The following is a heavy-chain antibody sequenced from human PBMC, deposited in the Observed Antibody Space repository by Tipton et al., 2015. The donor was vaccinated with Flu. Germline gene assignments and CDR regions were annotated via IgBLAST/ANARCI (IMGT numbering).Heavy chain of an antibody. J-gene: IGHJ5*02. D-gene: IGHD5-12*01. Sequence: QVQLVQSGAEVKQPGSSVKVSCRASGGTFRRDDIVWVRQAPGRGLEYMGRIVPILGLTKYAQKFQGRVTITADRSTSTAYMEMGSLTSDDTAVYYCARSLDAEGAGKFGGYLTWFDPWGQGTLVTVSS. V-gene: IGHV1-69*09. CDR1: GGTFRRDD. CDR3: ARSLDAEGAGKFGGYLTWFDP. CDR2: IVPILGLT.